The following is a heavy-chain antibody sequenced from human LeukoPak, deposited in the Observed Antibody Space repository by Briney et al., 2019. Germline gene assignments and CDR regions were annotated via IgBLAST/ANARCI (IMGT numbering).Heavy chain of an antibody. CDR3: ARGGSSSGRIDY. D-gene: IGHD6-6*01. CDR1: GGSISSYY. Sequence: PSETLSLTCTVSGGSISSYYWSWIRQPPGKGLEWIGYIYYSGSTYYNPSLKSRVTISVDTSKNQFSLKLSSVTAADTAVYYCARGGSSSGRIDYWGQGTLVTVSS. CDR2: IYYSGST. J-gene: IGHJ4*02. V-gene: IGHV4-59*01.